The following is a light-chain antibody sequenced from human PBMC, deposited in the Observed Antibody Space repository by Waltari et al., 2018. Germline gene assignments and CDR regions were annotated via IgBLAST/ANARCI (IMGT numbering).Light chain of an antibody. CDR1: QSISSW. V-gene: IGKV1-5*01. CDR3: QQSYSTPLT. CDR2: DAS. Sequence: DIQMTQSPSTLSASVGDRVTIPCRASQSISSWLAWYQQKPGKAPKLLIYDASSLESGVPSRFSGSGSGTEFTLTISSLQPDDFATYYCQQSYSTPLTFGPGTKVDIK. J-gene: IGKJ3*01.